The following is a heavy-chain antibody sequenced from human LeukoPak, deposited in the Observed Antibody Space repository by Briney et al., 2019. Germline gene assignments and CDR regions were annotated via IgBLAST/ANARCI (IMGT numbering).Heavy chain of an antibody. CDR1: GGSFSGYY. CDR2: ISYNGRT. D-gene: IGHD6-13*01. J-gene: IGHJ4*02. CDR3: ARHEINSNWYPAFLDS. Sequence: PSETLSLTCAVYGGSFSGYYWSWIRQPPGKGLEWIGYISYNGRTNYNPSLKSRVTMSVDTSKNQFSLRLSSVTAADTAVYYCARHEINSNWYPAFLDSWGQGTLVTVSS. V-gene: IGHV4-59*08.